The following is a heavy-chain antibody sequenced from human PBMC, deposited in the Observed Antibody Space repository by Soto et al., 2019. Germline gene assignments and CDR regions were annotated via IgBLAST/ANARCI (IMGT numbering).Heavy chain of an antibody. Sequence: SETLSLTCTFSGGTISSGGYYWSWIRQHPGKGLEWIGYIYYSGSTYYNPSLKSRVTISVDTSKNQFSLKLSSVTAADTAVYYCARVLKKDYGMDVWGQGTTVTVSS. CDR3: ARVLKKDYGMDV. V-gene: IGHV4-31*03. CDR1: GGTISSGGYY. CDR2: IYYSGST. J-gene: IGHJ6*02.